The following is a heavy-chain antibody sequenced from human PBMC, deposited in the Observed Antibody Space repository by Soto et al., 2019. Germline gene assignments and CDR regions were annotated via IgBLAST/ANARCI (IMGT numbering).Heavy chain of an antibody. D-gene: IGHD3-3*01. V-gene: IGHV1-18*01. J-gene: IGHJ6*03. CDR3: ARDYLHYYFWSGYYSGGVSSMDV. CDR1: GYTFTSYG. Sequence: GASVKVSCKASGYTFTSYGISWVRQAPGQGLEWMGWISAYNGNTNYAQKLQGRVTMTTDTSTSTAYMELRSLRSDGTAVYYCARDYLHYYFWSGYYSGGVSSMDVWGKGTTVTVSS. CDR2: ISAYNGNT.